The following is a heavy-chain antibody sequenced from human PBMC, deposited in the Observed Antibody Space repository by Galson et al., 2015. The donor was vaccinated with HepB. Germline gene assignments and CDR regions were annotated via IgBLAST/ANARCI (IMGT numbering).Heavy chain of an antibody. V-gene: IGHV3-7*01. CDR1: GFTFSNFW. Sequence: SLRLSCAASGFTFSNFWMSWVRQAPGKGLEWVANIKEDGSEKNYVDSVRGRFTISRDNAKNSLYLQINSLRAEDTAVYYRATAGSYYKRAFDIWGQGTMVTVSS. CDR2: IKEDGSEK. CDR3: ATAGSYYKRAFDI. D-gene: IGHD3-10*01. J-gene: IGHJ3*02.